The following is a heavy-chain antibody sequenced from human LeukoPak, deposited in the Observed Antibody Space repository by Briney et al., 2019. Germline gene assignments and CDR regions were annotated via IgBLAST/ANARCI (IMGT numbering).Heavy chain of an antibody. Sequence: GGSLRLSCAASGFTFSSYGMRRVRQAPGKGLEWVAVIWYDGSNKYYADSVKGRFTISRNNSKNTLYRQMNSLRAEYTAVYYCARESTIRFDYWGQGTLVTVSS. CDR1: GFTFSSYG. J-gene: IGHJ4*02. CDR2: IWYDGSNK. D-gene: IGHD4-17*01. V-gene: IGHV3-33*01. CDR3: ARESTIRFDY.